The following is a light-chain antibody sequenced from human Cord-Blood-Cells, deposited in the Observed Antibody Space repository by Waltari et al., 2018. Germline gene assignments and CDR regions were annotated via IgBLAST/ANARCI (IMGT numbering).Light chain of an antibody. CDR3: CSYAGSSTLV. Sequence: QSALTQPASVSGSPGQSITISCPGTSSAVGSYYLVSWYQQRPGKAPKLMIYEGSKRPSGVSNRFSGSKSGNTASLTISGLQAEDEADYYCCSYAGSSTLVFGGGTKLTVL. V-gene: IGLV2-23*01. J-gene: IGLJ2*01. CDR1: SSAVGSYYL. CDR2: EGS.